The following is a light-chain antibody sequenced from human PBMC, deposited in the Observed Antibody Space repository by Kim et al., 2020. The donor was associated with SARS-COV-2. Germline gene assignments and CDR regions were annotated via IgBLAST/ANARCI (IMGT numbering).Light chain of an antibody. V-gene: IGKV3-20*01. J-gene: IGKJ1*01. CDR3: QKYGDSLWT. CDR1: QNVRRSH. Sequence: SAGERATHVCRASQNVRRSHVAWYQEKPGQPPRLLVYGASHRAIGIPRRFSGSGSGTDYTLTISSLEPEDFALYFCQKYGDSLWTFGQGTKVDIK. CDR2: GAS.